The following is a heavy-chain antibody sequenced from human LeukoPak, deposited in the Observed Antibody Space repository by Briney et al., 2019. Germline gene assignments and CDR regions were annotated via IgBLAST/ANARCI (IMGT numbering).Heavy chain of an antibody. V-gene: IGHV2-5*01. CDR3: AHSEDYYDSSALDY. Sequence: SGPTLVNPTQTLTRTCTFSGFSLSTSGVGVGWIRQPPGKALEWLALIYWNDDKRYSPSLKSRLTITKDTSKNQVVLTMTNMDPVETATYHCAHSEDYYDSSALDYWGQGTLVTVSS. CDR1: GFSLSTSGVG. J-gene: IGHJ4*02. CDR2: IYWNDDK. D-gene: IGHD3-22*01.